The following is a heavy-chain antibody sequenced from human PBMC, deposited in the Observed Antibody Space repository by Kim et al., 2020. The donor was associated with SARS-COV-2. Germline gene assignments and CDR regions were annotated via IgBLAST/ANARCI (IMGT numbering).Heavy chain of an antibody. CDR2: IYGNGYTI. D-gene: IGHD5-12*01. J-gene: IGHJ4*02. V-gene: IGHV3-23*03. CDR1: GFALSTYT. Sequence: GGSLRLSCAASGFALSTYTMNWVRQTPEKGLEWVAMIYGNGYTIYYADSVRGRFTISKDNSRNTVYLQMTSLRADDTAVYYCAKDRSVDGLCEIDYWGQGTPVTVSS. CDR3: AKDRSVDGLCEIDY.